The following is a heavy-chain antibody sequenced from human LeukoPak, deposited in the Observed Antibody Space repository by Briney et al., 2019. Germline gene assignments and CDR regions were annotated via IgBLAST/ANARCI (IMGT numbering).Heavy chain of an antibody. CDR1: GYTFTSYG. CDR3: AREPAGGVTTDPYFDY. D-gene: IGHD4-17*01. V-gene: IGHV1-2*02. Sequence: GASVKVSCKASGYTFTSYGISWVRQAPGQGLEWMGWINPNSGGTNYAQKFQGRVTMTRDTSISTVYMELSRLRSDDTAVYYCAREPAGGVTTDPYFDYWGQGTLVTVSS. J-gene: IGHJ4*02. CDR2: INPNSGGT.